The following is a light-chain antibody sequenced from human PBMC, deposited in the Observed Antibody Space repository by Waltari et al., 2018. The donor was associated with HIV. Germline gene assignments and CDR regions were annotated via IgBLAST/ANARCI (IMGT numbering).Light chain of an antibody. CDR3: QKYNSAPRS. CDR1: QGISNY. CDR2: AAS. J-gene: IGKJ5*01. Sequence: DIQMTQSPSSLSASVGDRVTITCRASQGISNYLAWYQQKPGKVPKLLIYAASTLQSGVPSRFSVSVSGTDFTLTISSLQPEYVATYYCQKYNSAPRSFGQGTRLEIK. V-gene: IGKV1-27*01.